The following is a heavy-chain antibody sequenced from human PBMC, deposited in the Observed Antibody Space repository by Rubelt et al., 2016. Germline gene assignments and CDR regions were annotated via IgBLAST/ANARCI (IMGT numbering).Heavy chain of an antibody. Sequence: QVQLVQSGAEVKKPGSSMKVSCKASGGTFSRFGISWVRQAPGQGLEWMGGIVPTFGAATYAQKCQGRVTITADESTSTAYLDLSSLRSEDTAVYYCASRIVHAMDVWGQGTTVIVSS. V-gene: IGHV1-69*01. CDR1: GGTFSRFG. J-gene: IGHJ6*02. CDR3: ASRIVHAMDV. D-gene: IGHD3-22*01. CDR2: IVPTFGAA.